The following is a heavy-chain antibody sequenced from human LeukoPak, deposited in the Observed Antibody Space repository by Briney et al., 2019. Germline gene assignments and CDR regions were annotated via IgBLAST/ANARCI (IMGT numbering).Heavy chain of an antibody. D-gene: IGHD2-15*01. CDR1: GGTFSSYA. Sequence: GASVKVSCKASGGTFSSYAISWVRQAPGQGLEWMGIINPSGGSTSYAQKFQGRVTMTRDTSTSTVYMELSSLRSEDTAVYYCARDGCSGGMGCNWFDPWGQGTLVTVSS. CDR2: INPSGGST. CDR3: ARDGCSGGMGCNWFDP. V-gene: IGHV1-46*01. J-gene: IGHJ5*02.